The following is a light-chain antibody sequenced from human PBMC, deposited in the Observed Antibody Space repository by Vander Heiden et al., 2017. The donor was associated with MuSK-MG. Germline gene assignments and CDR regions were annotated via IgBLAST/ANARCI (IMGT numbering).Light chain of an antibody. Sequence: DIQMTQSPPSLSASVGDRVTITCRASQSISRYLNWYLQKPGTAPKLLIFAASSLQGGVPSRFSGGGSGTDFTLTISRLQPEDFATYYCQQSDSAPYTFGQGTKLXIK. J-gene: IGKJ2*01. CDR3: QQSDSAPYT. CDR1: QSISRY. CDR2: AAS. V-gene: IGKV1-39*01.